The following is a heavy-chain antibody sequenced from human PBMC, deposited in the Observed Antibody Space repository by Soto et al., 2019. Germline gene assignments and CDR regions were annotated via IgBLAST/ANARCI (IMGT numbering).Heavy chain of an antibody. J-gene: IGHJ4*02. CDR2: IIPIFGAA. CDR1: GDTFNSYA. V-gene: IGHV1-69*12. CDR3: ARELLITTAGPRPYDY. Sequence: QIQLMQSGAEVTKPGSSVKVSCKASGDTFNSYAVNWVRQAPGQGLEWMGGIIPIFGAANYAQKFQGRVTITADESTSTVYMELRSLRPADTAVFYCARELLITTAGPRPYDYWGQGTLVTVSS. D-gene: IGHD6-13*01.